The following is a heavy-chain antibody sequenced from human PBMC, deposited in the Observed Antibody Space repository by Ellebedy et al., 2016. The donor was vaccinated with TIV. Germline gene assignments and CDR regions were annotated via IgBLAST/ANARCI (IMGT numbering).Heavy chain of an antibody. D-gene: IGHD5-18*01. CDR3: ARGRGSSYDLPLQH. V-gene: IGHV4-34*01. CDR2: INHRGTT. J-gene: IGHJ1*01. CDR1: GGTFSPYY. Sequence: SETLSLXCAVYGGTFSPYYWTWIRQPPGKGLEWIGEINHRGTTNSNPSLKSRVTISVDTSNHQFSLRLSSVTAADTAVYFCARGRGSSYDLPLQHWGQGTLVIVSS.